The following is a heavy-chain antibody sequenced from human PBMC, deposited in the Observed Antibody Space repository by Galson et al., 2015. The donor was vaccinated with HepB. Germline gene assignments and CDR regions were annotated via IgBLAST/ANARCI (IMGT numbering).Heavy chain of an antibody. D-gene: IGHD5-18*01. CDR2: IIPIFGTT. V-gene: IGHV1-69*13. Sequence: SVKVSCKASGGTFSSYAMSWVRQAPGQGLEWMGRIIPIFGTTNYAQKFQGRFTVTADESTSTAYMELSSLRSEDKAVYYYARDTTMDSHVFDIWGQGTVVTVSS. CDR3: ARDTTMDSHVFDI. CDR1: GGTFSSYA. J-gene: IGHJ3*02.